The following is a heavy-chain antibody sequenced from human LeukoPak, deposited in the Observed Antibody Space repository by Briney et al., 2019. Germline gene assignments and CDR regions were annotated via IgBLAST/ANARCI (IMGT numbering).Heavy chain of an antibody. Sequence: KPSETLSLTCTVSGGSISSYYWSWIRQPAGKGLEWIGRIYTSGCTNYNPSLKSRVTMSVDTSKNQFSLKLSSVTAADTAVYYCARDLDIVVVPAAEQRGWFDPWGQGTLVTVSS. CDR2: IYTSGCT. V-gene: IGHV4-4*07. J-gene: IGHJ5*02. CDR1: GGSISSYY. CDR3: ARDLDIVVVPAAEQRGWFDP. D-gene: IGHD2-2*01.